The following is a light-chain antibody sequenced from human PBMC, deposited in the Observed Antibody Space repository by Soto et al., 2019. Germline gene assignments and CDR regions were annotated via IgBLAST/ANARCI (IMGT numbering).Light chain of an antibody. CDR1: QGIRHY. Sequence: DIQLTQSPSFLSASVGARVTITCRASQGIRHYLAWYQQKSGKAPSLLMYGASTLQSGVPSRFSGSGSGTEFTLTISSLQPEDVATYFCQQVYGHPPAFGPGTRLDIK. CDR3: QQVYGHPPA. J-gene: IGKJ5*01. V-gene: IGKV1-9*01. CDR2: GAS.